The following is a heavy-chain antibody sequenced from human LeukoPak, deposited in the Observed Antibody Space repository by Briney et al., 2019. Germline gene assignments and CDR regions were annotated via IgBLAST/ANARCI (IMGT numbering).Heavy chain of an antibody. CDR1: GYSFPTYW. D-gene: IGHD2-2*01. Sequence: AGESLKISCKGSGYSFPTYWIGWVRQMPGKGLEWMGIIYPDDSDTRYSPSFQGQVTISADKSISTAYLQWSSLKASDTAMYYCARPVVPTRQLAFDIWGQGTMVTVSS. CDR2: IYPDDSDT. J-gene: IGHJ3*02. CDR3: ARPVVPTRQLAFDI. V-gene: IGHV5-51*01.